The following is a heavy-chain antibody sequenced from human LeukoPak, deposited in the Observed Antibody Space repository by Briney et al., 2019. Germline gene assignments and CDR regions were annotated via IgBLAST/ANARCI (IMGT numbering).Heavy chain of an antibody. V-gene: IGHV1-8*01. CDR1: GYTFTSYD. CDR3: ATRITMVRGVWGVDY. J-gene: IGHJ4*02. D-gene: IGHD3-10*01. Sequence: GASVKVSCKASGYTFTSYDINWVRQATGQGLEWMGWMNPNSGNTGYAQKFQGRVTMTRNTSISTAYMELSSLRSEDTAVYYCATRITMVRGVWGVDYWGQGTLVTVSS. CDR2: MNPNSGNT.